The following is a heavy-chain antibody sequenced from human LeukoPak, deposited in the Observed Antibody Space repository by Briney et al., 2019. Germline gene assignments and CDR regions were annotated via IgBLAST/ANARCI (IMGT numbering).Heavy chain of an antibody. CDR3: ARNTYGRLDY. CDR2: ISAYNGNT. V-gene: IGHV1-18*04. D-gene: IGHD4-17*01. J-gene: IGHJ4*02. Sequence: ASVKVSCKASGYTFTGYYMHWVRQAPGQGLEWMGWISAYNGNTNYAQKLQGRVTMTTDTSTSTAYMELRSLRSDDTAVYYCARNTYGRLDYWGQGTLVTVSS. CDR1: GYTFTGYY.